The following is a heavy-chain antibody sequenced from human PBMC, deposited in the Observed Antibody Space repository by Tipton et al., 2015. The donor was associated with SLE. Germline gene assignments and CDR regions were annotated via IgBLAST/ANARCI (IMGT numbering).Heavy chain of an antibody. J-gene: IGHJ4*02. V-gene: IGHV3-48*03. Sequence: SLRLSCAASGFTFSSYEMNWVRQAPGKGLEWVSYISSSGSTIYYADSVKGRFTVSRDNSENTLYLQMNSLRAEDTAVYSCARDFWGGSHSLPGYWGQGTLVTVSS. D-gene: IGHD3-16*01. CDR3: ARDFWGGSHSLPGY. CDR1: GFTFSSYE. CDR2: ISSSGSTI.